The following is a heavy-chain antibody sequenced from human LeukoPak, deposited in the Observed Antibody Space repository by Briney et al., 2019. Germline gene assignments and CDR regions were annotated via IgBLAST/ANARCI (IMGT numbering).Heavy chain of an antibody. D-gene: IGHD3-22*01. CDR1: GFTFSTYA. CDR3: AKDGNYLDSSGYLIPFDY. Sequence: GGSLRLSCAASGFTFSTYAMNWVRQTPRKGLEWVSAITGSGGSTYYTDSVKGRFTTSRDNSKNTLYLQMNSLRAEDTAKYYCAKDGNYLDSSGYLIPFDYWGLGTLVTVSS. V-gene: IGHV3-23*01. CDR2: ITGSGGST. J-gene: IGHJ4*02.